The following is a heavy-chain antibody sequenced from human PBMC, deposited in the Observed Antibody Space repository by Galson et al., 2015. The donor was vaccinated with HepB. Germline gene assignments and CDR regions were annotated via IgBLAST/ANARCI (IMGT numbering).Heavy chain of an antibody. CDR2: IYGGGTT. CDR1: GFSVSSNY. Sequence: SLRLSCAASGFSVSSNYMSWVRQAPGKGLEWVSVIYGGGTTFYADSVKGRFTIARDNSKNTLYLQMNSLRAEDTAVYYCARGYSSSCYSGLGYWGQGTLVTVSS. D-gene: IGHD6-13*01. J-gene: IGHJ4*02. CDR3: ARGYSSSCYSGLGY. V-gene: IGHV3-53*01.